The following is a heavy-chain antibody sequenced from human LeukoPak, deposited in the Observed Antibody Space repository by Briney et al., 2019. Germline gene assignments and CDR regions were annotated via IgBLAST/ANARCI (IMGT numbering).Heavy chain of an antibody. CDR1: GFTFSSSA. J-gene: IGHJ4*02. CDR2: ISNNGGYT. D-gene: IGHD2-8*02. CDR3: AREKYCTVSDCLHGRFYFNL. V-gene: IGHV3-23*01. Sequence: GGSLRLSCAASGFTFSSSAMSWVRQAPGKGLEWVSAISNNGGYTYYADSVQGRFTISRDNSKSTLCLQMDSLRAEDTAVYYCAREKYCTVSDCLHGRFYFNLWGQGSLVTVSS.